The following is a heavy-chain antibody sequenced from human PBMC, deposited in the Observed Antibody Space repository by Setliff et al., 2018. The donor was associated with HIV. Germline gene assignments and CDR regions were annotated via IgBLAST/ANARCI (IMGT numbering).Heavy chain of an antibody. D-gene: IGHD3-10*01. J-gene: IGHJ6*03. V-gene: IGHV1-69*13. CDR1: GYTFSGYY. CDR3: ARGLRGVIKGRYYYMDV. Sequence: SVKVSCKASGYTFSGYYLHWVRQAPGQGVEWMGEIIPLFGTAHYAQKFQGRVTITADESTNTAYMELSSLRSEDTAVYYCARGLRGVIKGRYYYMDVWGKGTTVTVSS. CDR2: IIPLFGTA.